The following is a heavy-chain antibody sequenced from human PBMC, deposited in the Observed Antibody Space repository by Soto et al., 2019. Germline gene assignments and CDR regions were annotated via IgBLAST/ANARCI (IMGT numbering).Heavy chain of an antibody. J-gene: IGHJ4*02. D-gene: IGHD2-15*01. V-gene: IGHV4-59*01. CDR3: ARELRTPFAY. Sequence: TSETLSLTCTVSGGSISSYYWSWIRQPPGKGLEWIGYIYYSGSTNYNPSLKSRVTISVDTSKNQFSLKLSSVTAADTAVYYCARELRTPFAYWGQGTLVTVSS. CDR2: IYYSGST. CDR1: GGSISSYY.